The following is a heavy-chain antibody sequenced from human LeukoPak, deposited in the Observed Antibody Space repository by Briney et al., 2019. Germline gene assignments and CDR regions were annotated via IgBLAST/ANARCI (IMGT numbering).Heavy chain of an antibody. CDR3: AKDRGY. J-gene: IGHJ4*02. Sequence: GGSLRLSCAASGFTFSTYGMTWVRQAPGKGLEWVSGISGNGDSTYYADSVKGRFTISRDNSKNTLYLQMNSLRAEDTAVYYCAKDRGYWGQGTLVTVSS. CDR1: GFTFSTYG. CDR2: ISGNGDST. V-gene: IGHV3-23*01.